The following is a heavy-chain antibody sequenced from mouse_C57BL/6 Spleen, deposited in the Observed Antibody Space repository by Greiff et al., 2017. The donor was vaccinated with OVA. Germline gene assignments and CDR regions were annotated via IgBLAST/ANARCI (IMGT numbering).Heavy chain of an antibody. J-gene: IGHJ2*01. CDR3: ARRLITTVVASDY. V-gene: IGHV1-22*01. CDR1: GYTFTDYN. D-gene: IGHD1-1*01. Sequence: VQLQQSGPELVKPGASVKMSCKASGYTFTDYNMHWVKQSHGKSLEWIGYINPNNGGTSYNQKFKGKATLTVNKSSSTAYMELRSLTSEDSAVYYCARRLITTVVASDYWGQGTTLTVSS. CDR2: INPNNGGT.